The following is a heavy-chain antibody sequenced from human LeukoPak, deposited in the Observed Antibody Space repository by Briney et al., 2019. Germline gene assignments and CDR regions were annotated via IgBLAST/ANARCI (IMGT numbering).Heavy chain of an antibody. D-gene: IGHD3/OR15-3a*01. J-gene: IGHJ4*02. Sequence: GGSLRPSCSVSGFTFSSYAMSWVRQAPGKGLEWVSTISGIGAGTYYADSVRGRFTISRDNAKNTLYLQMDSLRAEDTAVYYCAKDSRDWTYFDFWGQGTLVTVSS. CDR1: GFTFSSYA. CDR3: AKDSRDWTYFDF. CDR2: ISGIGAGT. V-gene: IGHV3-23*01.